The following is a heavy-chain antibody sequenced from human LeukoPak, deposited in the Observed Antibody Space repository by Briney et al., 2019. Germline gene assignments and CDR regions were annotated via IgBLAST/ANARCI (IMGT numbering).Heavy chain of an antibody. D-gene: IGHD4-17*01. J-gene: IGHJ4*02. CDR3: ARDQGSGDYVSYFDY. V-gene: IGHV3-30*01. CDR1: GFTFSSYA. Sequence: PGGSLRLSCAASGFTFSSYAMHWVRQAPGKGLEWVAVISYDGSNKHYADSVKGRFTISRDNSKNTLYLQMNSLRAEDTAVYYCARDQGSGDYVSYFDYWGQGTLVTVSS. CDR2: ISYDGSNK.